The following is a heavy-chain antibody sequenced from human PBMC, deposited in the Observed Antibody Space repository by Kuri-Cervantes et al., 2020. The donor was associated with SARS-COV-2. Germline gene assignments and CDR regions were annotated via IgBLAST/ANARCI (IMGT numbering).Heavy chain of an antibody. Sequence: GESLHISGQGSGDSFTSYWFGWVGQLPGKGLEWMGTIYPGDSDTRYSPSYQGQVTISADKSTSTAYMQWSSLKAPDTAMYYCARLQMPRYYYYYYGMDVWGQETTITVSS. CDR1: GDSFTSYW. D-gene: IGHD2-2*01. J-gene: IGHJ6*02. CDR3: ARLQMPRYYYYYYGMDV. V-gene: IGHV5-51*01. CDR2: IYPGDSDT.